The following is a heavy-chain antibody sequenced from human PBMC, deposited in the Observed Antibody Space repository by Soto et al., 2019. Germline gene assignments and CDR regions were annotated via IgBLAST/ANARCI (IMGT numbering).Heavy chain of an antibody. Sequence: GGSLRLSCAASGFTFSSYGMHWVRQAPGKGLEWVAVISYDGSNKYYADSVKGRFTISRDNSKNTLYLQMNSLRAEDTAVYYCAKDRNLRYFDWNDDFDIWGQGTMVTVSS. V-gene: IGHV3-30*18. J-gene: IGHJ3*02. CDR2: ISYDGSNK. D-gene: IGHD3-9*01. CDR1: GFTFSSYG. CDR3: AKDRNLRYFDWNDDFDI.